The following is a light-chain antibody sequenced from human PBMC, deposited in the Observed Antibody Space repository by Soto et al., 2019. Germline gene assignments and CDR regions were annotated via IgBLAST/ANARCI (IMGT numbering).Light chain of an antibody. CDR2: DVS. CDR1: SSDVGGYNY. J-gene: IGLJ1*01. V-gene: IGLV2-14*01. CDR3: SSYTSSSIPDV. Sequence: QSALTQPASVSGPPGQSITISCTGTSSDVGGYNYVSWYQQHPGKAPKLMIYDVSNRPSGVSNRFSGSKSGNTASLTISGLQAEDEADYYCSSYTSSSIPDVFGTGTKLTVL.